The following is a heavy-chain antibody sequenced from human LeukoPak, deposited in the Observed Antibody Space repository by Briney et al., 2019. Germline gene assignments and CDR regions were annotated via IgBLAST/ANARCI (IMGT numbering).Heavy chain of an antibody. CDR3: ARSSYDFWSGYYQFDY. J-gene: IGHJ4*02. Sequence: ASVKVSCKASGYTFTGYYMHWVRQAPGQGLEWMGWINPNSGGTNYAQKFQGRVTMTRDTSISTAYMELSRLRSDDTAVYYCARSSYDFWSGYYQFDYWGQGTPVTVSS. D-gene: IGHD3-3*01. V-gene: IGHV1-2*02. CDR1: GYTFTGYY. CDR2: INPNSGGT.